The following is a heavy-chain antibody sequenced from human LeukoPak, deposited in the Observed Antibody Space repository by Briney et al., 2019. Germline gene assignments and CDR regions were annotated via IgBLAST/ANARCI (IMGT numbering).Heavy chain of an antibody. CDR3: ARDRVVRGVNRPHDAFDI. Sequence: SVKVSCKASGGTFSSYAISWVRQAPGQGLEWMGGIIPIFGTANYAQKFQGRVTIATDESTSTAYMELSSLRSEDTAVYYCARDRVVRGVNRPHDAFDIWGQGTMVTVSS. CDR2: IIPIFGTA. J-gene: IGHJ3*02. D-gene: IGHD3-10*01. CDR1: GGTFSSYA. V-gene: IGHV1-69*05.